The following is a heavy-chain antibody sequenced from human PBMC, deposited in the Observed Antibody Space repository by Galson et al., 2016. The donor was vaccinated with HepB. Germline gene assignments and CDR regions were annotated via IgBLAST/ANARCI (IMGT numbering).Heavy chain of an antibody. CDR1: GFTFSRYW. J-gene: IGHJ6*03. D-gene: IGHD3-3*01. CDR3: ARDQYDFWSGRSYYYYMDV. V-gene: IGHV3-74*01. CDR2: INPDGSWT. Sequence: SLRLSCAASGFTFSRYWIHWVRQAPGKGLMWVSRINPDGSWTTYADSVKGRFTISRDNAKNTLYLEMNSLRVEDTAVYYCARDQYDFWSGRSYYYYMDVWGTGTTVTVSS.